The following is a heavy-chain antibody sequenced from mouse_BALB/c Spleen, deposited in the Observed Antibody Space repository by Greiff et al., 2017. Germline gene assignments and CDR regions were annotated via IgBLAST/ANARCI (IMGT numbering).Heavy chain of an antibody. CDR2: ISDGGSYT. CDR1: GFTFSDYY. CDR3: ARGDY. V-gene: IGHV5-4*02. Sequence: EVQRVESGGGLVKPGGSLKLSCAASGFTFSDYYMYWVRQTPEKRLEWVATISDGGSYTYYPDSVKGRFTISRDNAKNNLYLQMSSLKSEDTAMYYCARGDYWGQGTTLTVSS. J-gene: IGHJ2*01.